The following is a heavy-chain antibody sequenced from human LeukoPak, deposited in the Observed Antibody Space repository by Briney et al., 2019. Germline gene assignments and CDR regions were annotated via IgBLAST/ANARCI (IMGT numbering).Heavy chain of an antibody. Sequence: GGSLRLSCAASGFTFSSYWMSWVRQAPGKGLEWVANIKQDGSEKYYVDSVKGRFTISRDNAKNSLYLQMNSLRAEDTAVYYCARALTTVTVMAQYNWFGPWGQGTLVTVSS. J-gene: IGHJ5*02. CDR3: ARALTTVTVMAQYNWFGP. V-gene: IGHV3-7*01. CDR2: IKQDGSEK. CDR1: GFTFSSYW. D-gene: IGHD4-11*01.